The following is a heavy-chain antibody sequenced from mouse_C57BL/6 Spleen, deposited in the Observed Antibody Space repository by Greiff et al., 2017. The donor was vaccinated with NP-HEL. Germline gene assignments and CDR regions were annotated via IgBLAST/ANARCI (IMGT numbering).Heavy chain of an antibody. CDR2: IYPRSGNT. V-gene: IGHV1-81*01. CDR1: GYTFTSYG. Sequence: QVQLQQSGAELARPGASVKLSCKASGYTFTSYGISWVKQRTGQGLEWIGEIYPRSGNTYYNEKFKGKATLTADKSSSTAYMELRRLTSEDSAVYFCARRDGDEDNWGEGTTLTVSS. D-gene: IGHD2-3*01. CDR3: ARRDGDEDN. J-gene: IGHJ2*01.